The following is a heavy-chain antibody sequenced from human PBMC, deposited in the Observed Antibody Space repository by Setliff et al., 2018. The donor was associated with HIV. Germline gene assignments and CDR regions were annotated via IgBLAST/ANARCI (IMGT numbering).Heavy chain of an antibody. J-gene: IGHJ4*02. CDR1: GYDFTRYG. D-gene: IGHD5-18*01. CDR3: ARDALMDTMVAPLSYFDH. Sequence: ASVKVSCKASGYDFTRYGVTWMRQAPGQGLEWRGWISIYKGSTKYAQNFQGRVTMTTDTSANTVYMELLSLKSDDTAVYYCARDALMDTMVAPLSYFDHWGQGTLVTVSS. V-gene: IGHV1-18*01. CDR2: ISIYKGST.